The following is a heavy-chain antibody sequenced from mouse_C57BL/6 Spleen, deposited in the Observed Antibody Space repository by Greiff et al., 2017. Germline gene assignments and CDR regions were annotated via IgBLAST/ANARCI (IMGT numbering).Heavy chain of an antibody. CDR2: ISSGGDYI. J-gene: IGHJ4*01. D-gene: IGHD2-4*01. CDR3: TRDDYDEESYYAMDY. CDR1: GFTFSSYA. Sequence: EVNVVESGEGLVKPGGSLKLSCAASGFTFSSYAMSWVRQTPEKRLEWVAYISSGGDYIYYADTVKGRFTISRDNARNTLYLQMSSLKSEDTAMYYCTRDDYDEESYYAMDYWGQGTSVTVSS. V-gene: IGHV5-9-1*02.